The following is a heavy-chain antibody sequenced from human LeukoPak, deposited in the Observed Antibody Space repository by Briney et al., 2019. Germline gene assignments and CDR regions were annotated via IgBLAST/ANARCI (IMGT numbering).Heavy chain of an antibody. Sequence: ASVKVSCKASGYIFTSYYIHWVRRAPGQGLEWMGIIDPRGGSTTYAQKFQGSVTMTRDASTNTVYMELSSLRSDDTALYYCARGGPVGNYDSSSYYLHWGQGTLVTVSS. CDR2: IDPRGGST. D-gene: IGHD3-22*01. CDR3: ARGGPVGNYDSSSYYLH. V-gene: IGHV1-46*01. CDR1: GYIFTSYY. J-gene: IGHJ4*02.